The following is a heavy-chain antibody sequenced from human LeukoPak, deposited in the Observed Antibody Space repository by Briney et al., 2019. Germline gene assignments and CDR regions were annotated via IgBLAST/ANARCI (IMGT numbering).Heavy chain of an antibody. V-gene: IGHV4-31*03. D-gene: IGHD5-18*01. CDR1: GGAIRSGGYY. Sequence: SETLSLTCTVSGGAIRSGGYYWSWIRQHPGKGLEWFGYIYYSGSTYYNPSLKSRVTISVDTSKNQFSLKLSSVTAADTAVYYCARSPLLDTAMVKGHLDYWGQGTLVTVSS. CDR3: ARSPLLDTAMVKGHLDY. J-gene: IGHJ4*02. CDR2: IYYSGST.